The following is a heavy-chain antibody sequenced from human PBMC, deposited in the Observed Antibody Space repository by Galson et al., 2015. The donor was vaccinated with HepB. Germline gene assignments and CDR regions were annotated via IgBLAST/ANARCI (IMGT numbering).Heavy chain of an antibody. V-gene: IGHV6-1*01. D-gene: IGHD7-27*01. Sequence: CAISGDSVSTNIVAWNWIRQSPSRGLEWLGRTYYRSRWSNDYAASVKSRITINPDTSKNQFSLQLNSVTPEDTAVYSCAKSIHLGRGFDSWGQGTLVTVSS. CDR3: AKSIHLGRGFDS. J-gene: IGHJ4*02. CDR2: TYYRSRWSN. CDR1: GDSVSTNIVA.